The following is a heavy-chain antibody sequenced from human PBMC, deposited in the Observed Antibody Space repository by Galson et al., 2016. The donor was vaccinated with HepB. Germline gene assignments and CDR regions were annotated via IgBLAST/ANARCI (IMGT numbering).Heavy chain of an antibody. CDR1: GFTFSSYG. CDR2: IWNVGSNK. D-gene: IGHD6-19*01. Sequence: SLRLPCAASGFTFSSYGMHWFRQAPDKGLEWLAGIWNVGSNKYNVYSVKGRFTISRDNSKNTLYLQMHSLRAEDTAAYFCAREGADMAVVGTAFDYWGQGTLVTVSS. CDR3: AREGADMAVVGTAFDY. V-gene: IGHV3-33*01. J-gene: IGHJ4*02.